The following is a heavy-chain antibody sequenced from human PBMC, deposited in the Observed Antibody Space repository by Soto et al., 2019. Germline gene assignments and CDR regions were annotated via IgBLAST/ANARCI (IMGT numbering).Heavy chain of an antibody. Sequence: ASVKVSCKASGYTFTGYYMHWVRQAPGQGLEWMGWINPNSGGTNYAQKFQGWVTMTRDTSISTAYMELSRLRSEDTAVYYCARDPYAGDSSIFDYWGRGTLVPVS. V-gene: IGHV1-2*04. J-gene: IGHJ4*01. CDR3: ARDPYAGDSSIFDY. CDR1: GYTFTGYY. CDR2: INPNSGGT. D-gene: IGHD3-22*01.